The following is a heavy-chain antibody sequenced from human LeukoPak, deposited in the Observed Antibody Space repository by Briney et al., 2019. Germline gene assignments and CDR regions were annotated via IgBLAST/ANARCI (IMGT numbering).Heavy chain of an antibody. Sequence: SETLSLICEVYGGSLSGYRWTWIRQPPGKGLEWIGEVDHSGSTTYTSSLEGRVTITADNSKNQFSLSLTSVTAADTAVYYCARVFGYYYYYLDVWGKGTTVTVSS. CDR2: VDHSGST. CDR3: ARVFGYYYYYLDV. D-gene: IGHD3-10*01. J-gene: IGHJ6*03. V-gene: IGHV4-34*01. CDR1: GGSLSGYR.